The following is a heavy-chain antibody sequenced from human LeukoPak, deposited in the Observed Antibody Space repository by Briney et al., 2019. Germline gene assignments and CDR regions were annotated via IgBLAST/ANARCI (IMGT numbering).Heavy chain of an antibody. J-gene: IGHJ5*02. CDR3: ARRGELSWFDP. D-gene: IGHD1-26*01. V-gene: IGHV4-59*08. Sequence: SETLSLTCTVSGGSISSYYWSWIRQPPGKGLEWIGYIYYSGSTNYNPSLKSRVTISVDTSKNQFSLKLSSVTAADTAVYYCARRGELSWFDPWGQGTLVTVSS. CDR2: IYYSGST. CDR1: GGSISSYY.